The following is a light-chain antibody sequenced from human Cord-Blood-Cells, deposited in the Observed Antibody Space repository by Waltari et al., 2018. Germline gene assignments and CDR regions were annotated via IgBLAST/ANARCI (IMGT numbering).Light chain of an antibody. CDR3: CSYAGSYTWV. Sequence: QSALPQPRPVSGSPGQSVPISRTGTSSDVGGYNYVSWYQQHPGKAPKPLIYDVSKRPSGVPDRFSGSKSGNTASLTISGLQAEDEADYYCCSYAGSYTWVFGGGTKLTVL. V-gene: IGLV2-11*01. CDR1: SSDVGGYNY. J-gene: IGLJ3*02. CDR2: DVS.